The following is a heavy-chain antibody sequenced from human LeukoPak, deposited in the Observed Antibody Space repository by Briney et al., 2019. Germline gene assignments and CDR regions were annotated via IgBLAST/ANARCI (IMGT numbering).Heavy chain of an antibody. CDR2: IYVDGRTT. Sequence: GGSLRLSCAASGFTFNNYWMSWVRQPPGKGLVWVSRIYVDGRTTNYADSVKGRFTISRDNAKNTVYLEMNSLSVEDTATYYCIRDFRSADLWGQGTLVTVTS. CDR3: IRDFRSADL. V-gene: IGHV3-74*01. CDR1: GFTFNNYW. J-gene: IGHJ5*02.